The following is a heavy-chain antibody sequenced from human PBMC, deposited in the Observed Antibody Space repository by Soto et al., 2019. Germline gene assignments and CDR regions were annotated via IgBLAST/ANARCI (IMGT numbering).Heavy chain of an antibody. Sequence: QVQLQESGPGLVKPSGTLSLTCAVSGGSISSSNWWSWVRQPPGKGLEWIGEIYHSGSTNYNPSLQSRVTLSLDKSKNQFSLKLSFVTAADTAVYYCARWNDIAGGGFDPWGQGTLVTVSS. CDR1: GGSISSSNW. J-gene: IGHJ5*02. CDR3: ARWNDIAGGGFDP. D-gene: IGHD1-1*01. CDR2: IYHSGST. V-gene: IGHV4-4*02.